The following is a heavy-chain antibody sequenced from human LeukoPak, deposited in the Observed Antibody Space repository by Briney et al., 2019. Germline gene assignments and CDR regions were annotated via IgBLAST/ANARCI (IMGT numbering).Heavy chain of an antibody. V-gene: IGHV3-74*01. Sequence: PGGSLRLSCAASGITFGNNWMHWVRQGPGKGRVGFSRIISDGGGAIYTDSVKGRFTVSRDNAKNTLYLQMNSLRAEDTAVYYCARDVPHNWFDTWGQGTLVTVSS. CDR1: GITFGNNW. J-gene: IGHJ5*02. CDR3: ARDVPHNWFDT. CDR2: IISDGGGA.